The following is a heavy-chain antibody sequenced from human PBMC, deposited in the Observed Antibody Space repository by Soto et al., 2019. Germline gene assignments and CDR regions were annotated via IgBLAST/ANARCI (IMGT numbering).Heavy chain of an antibody. J-gene: IGHJ5*02. CDR3: ARVGQYYDFWSGYHNWFDP. Sequence: ASVKVSCKASGYTFTSYDISWVRQATGQGLEWMGWMNPNSGNTGYAQKFQGRVTMTRNTSISTAYMELSSLRSEDTAVYYCARVGQYYDFWSGYHNWFDPWGQGTLVTVSS. D-gene: IGHD3-3*01. V-gene: IGHV1-8*01. CDR2: MNPNSGNT. CDR1: GYTFTSYD.